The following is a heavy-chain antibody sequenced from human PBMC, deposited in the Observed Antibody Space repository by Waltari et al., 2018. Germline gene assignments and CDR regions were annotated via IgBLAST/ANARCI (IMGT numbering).Heavy chain of an antibody. J-gene: IGHJ6*02. D-gene: IGHD3-10*01. V-gene: IGHV1-24*01. CDR1: GYTLTELS. Sequence: QVQLVQSGAEVKKPGASVKVSCKVSGYTLTELSMHWVRQAPGKGLEWMGGFDPEDGETIYAQKFQGRVTMTEDTSTDTAYMELSSVTAADTAVYYCARNYYGSGDPYYYYGMDVWGQGTTVTVSS. CDR2: FDPEDGET. CDR3: ARNYYGSGDPYYYYGMDV.